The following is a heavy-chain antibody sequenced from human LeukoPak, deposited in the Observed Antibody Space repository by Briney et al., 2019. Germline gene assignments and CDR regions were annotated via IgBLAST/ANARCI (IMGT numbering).Heavy chain of an antibody. CDR3: ARGRPGYYYGMDV. V-gene: IGHV4-30-4*01. Sequence: PSETLSLTCTVSGGSISSGDYYWSWIRQPPGKGLEWIGYIYHSGSTYYNPSLKSRVTISVDTSKNQFSLKLSSVTAADTAVYYCARGRPGYYYGMDVWGQGTTVTVSS. CDR1: GGSISSGDYY. J-gene: IGHJ6*02. D-gene: IGHD2-8*02. CDR2: IYHSGST.